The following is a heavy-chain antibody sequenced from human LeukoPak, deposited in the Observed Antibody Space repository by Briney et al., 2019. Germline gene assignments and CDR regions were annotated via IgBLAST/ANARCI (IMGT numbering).Heavy chain of an antibody. Sequence: GGSLRLSCEASGFTFSNYSMKWVPQARGKGLEWVSYIRCSSTTIYYAESVKGRFTISRDNAKNSLYLQMNSLRAEDAAVYYCARDPYSGHYGNDYYYYMDVWGKGTTVTISS. D-gene: IGHD5-12*01. V-gene: IGHV3-48*01. CDR2: IRCSSTTI. J-gene: IGHJ6*03. CDR3: ARDPYSGHYGNDYYYYMDV. CDR1: GFTFSNYS.